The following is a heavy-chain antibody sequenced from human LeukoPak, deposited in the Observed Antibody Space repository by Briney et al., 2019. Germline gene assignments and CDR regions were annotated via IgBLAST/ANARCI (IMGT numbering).Heavy chain of an antibody. J-gene: IGHJ4*02. CDR1: GGTFSSYA. CDR3: AVRYSYGIYYFDY. V-gene: IGHV1-69*04. CDR2: IIPILGIA. D-gene: IGHD5-18*01. Sequence: GASVKVSCKASGGTFSSYAISWVRQAPGQGLEWMGRIIPILGIANYAQKFQGRVTITADKSTSTAYMELSSLRSEDTAVYYCAVRYSYGIYYFDYWGQGTLVTVSS.